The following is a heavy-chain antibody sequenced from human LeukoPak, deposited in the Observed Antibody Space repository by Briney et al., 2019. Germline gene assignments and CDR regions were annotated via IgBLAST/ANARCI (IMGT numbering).Heavy chain of an antibody. CDR1: GFTFSSYD. D-gene: IGHD1-1*01. Sequence: GSLRLSCAASGFTFSSYDMHWVRQATGKGLEWVSGIGTAGDIYYPGSVKGRFTISRENAKNSLYLQVNSLRAGDTAVYYCARSPPLWNGDAFDIWGQGTMVTVSS. J-gene: IGHJ3*02. CDR3: ARSPPLWNGDAFDI. CDR2: IGTAGDI. V-gene: IGHV3-13*01.